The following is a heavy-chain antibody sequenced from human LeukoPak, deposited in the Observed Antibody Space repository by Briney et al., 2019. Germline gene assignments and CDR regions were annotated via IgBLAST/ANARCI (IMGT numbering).Heavy chain of an antibody. CDR3: VRGTRDYYGMDV. Sequence: SETLSLTCAVSGGSISSSNWWSWVRQPPGKGLEWIGEIYHSGITYYNPSLKSRVTISIDKSNNQFSLDLSSVTAADTAVYYCVRGTRDYYGMDVWGQGTTVTVSS. V-gene: IGHV4-4*02. D-gene: IGHD3-10*01. J-gene: IGHJ6*02. CDR2: IYHSGIT. CDR1: GGSISSSNW.